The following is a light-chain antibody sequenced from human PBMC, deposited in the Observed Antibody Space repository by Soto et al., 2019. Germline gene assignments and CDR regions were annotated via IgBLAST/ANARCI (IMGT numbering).Light chain of an antibody. Sequence: DIQMTQSPSSLSASVGDRVTITCRASQSIHIYLNWYQQKPGEAPTLLMYGVSTLQSGVPSRFSGSGSGTEFTLTISSLQPEDSATYYCQQSSSTPRTFGQGTKVEI. CDR2: GVS. CDR3: QQSSSTPRT. V-gene: IGKV1-39*01. CDR1: QSIHIY. J-gene: IGKJ1*01.